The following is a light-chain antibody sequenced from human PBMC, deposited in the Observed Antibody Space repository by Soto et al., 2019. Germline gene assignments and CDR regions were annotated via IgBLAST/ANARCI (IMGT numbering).Light chain of an antibody. J-gene: IGKJ5*01. Sequence: EIVLTQSPGTLSLSPGERANLTCRASQSVSSSYLAWYQQKPGQAPRLVIYGASSRATGIPDRFSGSGSGTDFTLTISRLEPEDFAVYYCQQYGSSQITFGQGTRLEIK. CDR2: GAS. CDR1: QSVSSSY. V-gene: IGKV3-20*01. CDR3: QQYGSSQIT.